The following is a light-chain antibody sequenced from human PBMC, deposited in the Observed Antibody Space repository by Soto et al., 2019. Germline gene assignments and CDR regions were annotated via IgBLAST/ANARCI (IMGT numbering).Light chain of an antibody. Sequence: DIQMTQSPYSLSASVGDTVTITCRASQSISTYLNWYQQKPGKAPELLIYAASSLQSGVPLRFTGSGSGTDFTLTSISLQPEDFASYYCQQSYTTPLTFGGGTKVEIK. J-gene: IGKJ4*01. CDR3: QQSYTTPLT. CDR2: AAS. V-gene: IGKV1-39*01. CDR1: QSISTY.